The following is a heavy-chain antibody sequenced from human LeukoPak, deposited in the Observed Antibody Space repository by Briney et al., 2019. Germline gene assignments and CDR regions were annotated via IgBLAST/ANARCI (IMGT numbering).Heavy chain of an antibody. V-gene: IGHV1-46*01. J-gene: IGHJ4*02. CDR2: INPSGGST. CDR3: ARDFPGYDSSGYNTGDY. Sequence: ASVKVSCKASGYTFTSYYMHWVRQAPGQGLEWMGIINPSGGSTSYAQKFQGRVTMTTDTSTSTAYMELRSLRSDDTAVYYCARDFPGYDSSGYNTGDYWGQGTLVTVSS. D-gene: IGHD3-22*01. CDR1: GYTFTSYY.